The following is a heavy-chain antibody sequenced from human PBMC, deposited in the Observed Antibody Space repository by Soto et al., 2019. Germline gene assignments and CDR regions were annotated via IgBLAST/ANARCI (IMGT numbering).Heavy chain of an antibody. J-gene: IGHJ6*02. CDR1: GGSISRYY. D-gene: IGHD2-21*02. CDR3: ARDLWGYCGTDCYPLDV. Sequence: PETLSLTCTVSGGSISRYYWSWIRQPPGKGLEWIGYMYNTGSTVYNPSFKSRVTISVDTSKNQFSLKLNSVTAADTAVYYCARDLWGYCGTDCYPLDVWGQGTTVTVSS. CDR2: MYNTGST. V-gene: IGHV4-59*01.